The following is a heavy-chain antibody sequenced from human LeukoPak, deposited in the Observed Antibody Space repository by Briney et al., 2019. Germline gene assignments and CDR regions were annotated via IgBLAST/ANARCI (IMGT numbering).Heavy chain of an antibody. CDR3: ARAETYYYDSSGYPTGGEYFDY. V-gene: IGHV3-48*04. CDR1: GFTFSRYW. CDR2: ISSSGSTI. J-gene: IGHJ4*02. Sequence: GGSLRLSCAASGFTFSRYWMSWVRQAPGKGLEWVSYISSSGSTIYYADSVKGRFTISRDNAKNSLYLQMNSLRAEDTAVYYCARAETYYYDSSGYPTGGEYFDYWGQGTLVTVSS. D-gene: IGHD3-22*01.